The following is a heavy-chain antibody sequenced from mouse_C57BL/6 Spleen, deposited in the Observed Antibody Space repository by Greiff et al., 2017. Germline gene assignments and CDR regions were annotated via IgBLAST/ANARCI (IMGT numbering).Heavy chain of an antibody. CDR2: ISSGSSTI. J-gene: IGHJ1*03. D-gene: IGHD1-1*01. CDR1: GFTFSDYG. Sequence: EVQVVESGGGLVKPGGSLKLSCAASGFTFSDYGMHWVRQAPEKGLEWVAYISSGSSTIYYADIVKGRFTISRDNAKNTLFLQMTSLRSEDTAMYYCARKATVVATGYWYFDVWGTGTTVTVSS. CDR3: ARKATVVATGYWYFDV. V-gene: IGHV5-17*01.